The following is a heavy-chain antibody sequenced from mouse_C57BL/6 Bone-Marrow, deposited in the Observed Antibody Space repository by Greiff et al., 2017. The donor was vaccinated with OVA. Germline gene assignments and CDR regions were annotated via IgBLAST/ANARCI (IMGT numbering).Heavy chain of an antibody. CDR1: GYTFTSYW. CDR2: IYPGSGRT. CDR3: ARAEITTVEGDFAMDY. V-gene: IGHV1-55*01. Sequence: QVQLKQSGAELVKPGASVKMSCKASGYTFTSYWITWVKQRPGQGLEWIGDIYPGSGRTNYNEKFKSKATLTVDTSSSTAYMQLSSLTSEDSAVYYCARAEITTVEGDFAMDYGGQGTSVTVSS. D-gene: IGHD1-1*01. J-gene: IGHJ4*01.